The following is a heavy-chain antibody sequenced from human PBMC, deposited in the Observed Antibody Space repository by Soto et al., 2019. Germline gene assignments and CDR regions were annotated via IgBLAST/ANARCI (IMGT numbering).Heavy chain of an antibody. J-gene: IGHJ4*02. CDR2: SVPVFGRP. CDR1: GGSFSNFG. Sequence: ASVKVSCKASGGSFSNFGISWVRQAPGQGLEWMGGSVPVFGRPNYAQRFRGRVTITADESTSTGYMELLSLRSHDAAVYYCASEGSGYNFWGQGTQVTVSS. V-gene: IGHV1-69*13. CDR3: ASEGSGYNF. D-gene: IGHD5-12*01.